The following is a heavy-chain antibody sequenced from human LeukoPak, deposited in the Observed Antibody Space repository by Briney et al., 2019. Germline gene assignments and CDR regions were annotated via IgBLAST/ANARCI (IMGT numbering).Heavy chain of an antibody. D-gene: IGHD3-22*01. CDR1: GGSISSYY. J-gene: IGHJ3*02. Sequence: SETLSVTCTVSGGSISSYYWSWIRQPAGKGLEWIGRIYTSGSTNYNPSLESRVTMSVDTSENRFSLKLSSVTAADTAVYYCARDAGRYYDSSGYRDAFDIWGQGTMVTVSS. CDR2: IYTSGST. V-gene: IGHV4-4*07. CDR3: ARDAGRYYDSSGYRDAFDI.